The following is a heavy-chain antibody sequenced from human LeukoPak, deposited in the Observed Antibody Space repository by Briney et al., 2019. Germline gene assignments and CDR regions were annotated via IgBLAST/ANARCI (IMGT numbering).Heavy chain of an antibody. CDR2: IHYTGST. Sequence: PSETLSLTCTVSGGSIDSYYWSWIRQPPGKGLECIGYIHYTGSTNYNPSLKSRVTISVDTSKSQFSLKLSSVTAADTAIYYCARGGYYGSGNDFRFDPWGQGTLVTVSS. V-gene: IGHV4-59*01. J-gene: IGHJ5*02. CDR3: ARGGYYGSGNDFRFDP. CDR1: GGSIDSYY. D-gene: IGHD3-10*01.